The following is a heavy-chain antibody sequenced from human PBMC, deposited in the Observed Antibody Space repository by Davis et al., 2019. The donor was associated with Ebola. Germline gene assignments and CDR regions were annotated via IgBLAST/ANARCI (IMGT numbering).Heavy chain of an antibody. V-gene: IGHV1-18*01. D-gene: IGHD3-10*01. CDR3: ARGITMVQGANWFDP. CDR1: GYTFTSYG. CDR2: ISAYNGNT. J-gene: IGHJ5*02. Sequence: ASVKVSCKASGYTFTSYGISWVRQAPGQGLEWMGWISAYNGNTNYAQKLQGRVTMTTDTSTSTAYMELRSLRSDDTAVYYYARGITMVQGANWFDPWGQGTLVTVSS.